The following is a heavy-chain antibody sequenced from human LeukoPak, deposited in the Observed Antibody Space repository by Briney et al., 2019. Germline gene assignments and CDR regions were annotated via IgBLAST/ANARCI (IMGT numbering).Heavy chain of an antibody. J-gene: IGHJ4*02. V-gene: IGHV1-69*05. CDR3: ARGDILTGYPRRAALDY. D-gene: IGHD3-9*01. Sequence: ASVKVSCKASGGTFSSYAISWVRQAPGQGLEWMGGIIPIFGTANYAQKFQGRVTMTRDTSISTAYMELSRLRSDDTAVYYCARGDILTGYPRRAALDYWGQGTLVTVSS. CDR2: IIPIFGTA. CDR1: GGTFSSYA.